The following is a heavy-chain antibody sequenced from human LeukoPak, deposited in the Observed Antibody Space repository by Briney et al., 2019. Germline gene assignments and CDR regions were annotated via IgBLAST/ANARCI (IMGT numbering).Heavy chain of an antibody. J-gene: IGHJ4*02. V-gene: IGHV1-18*01. CDR2: ISAYNGNT. CDR1: GYTFTSYG. D-gene: IGHD3-22*01. CDR3: AREKYYYDSSGYYRFDY. Sequence: ASVKVSCKASGYTFTSYGISWVRQAPGQGLEWMGWISAYNGNTNYAQKLQGRVTMTTDTSTSTAYMELRSLRSEDTAVYYCAREKYYYDSSGYYRFDYWGQGTLVTVSS.